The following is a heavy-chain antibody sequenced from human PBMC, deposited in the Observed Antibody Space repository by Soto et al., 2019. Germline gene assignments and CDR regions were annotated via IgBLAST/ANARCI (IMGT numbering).Heavy chain of an antibody. CDR1: GFTFSDYA. V-gene: IGHV3-23*01. CDR2: IGGRGDGI. CDR3: AKSYWPSINAVLTSAIDH. D-gene: IGHD2-2*01. Sequence: EVQLLESGGDLVQPGDSLTLSCAASGFTFSDYAMTWVRQAPGKGLEWVSVIGGRGDGIEYADSVKGRFTVSRDNSRDTLYLRMNSLRPEDTAVYYCAKSYWPSINAVLTSAIDHWGRGTLVTVPS. J-gene: IGHJ4*02.